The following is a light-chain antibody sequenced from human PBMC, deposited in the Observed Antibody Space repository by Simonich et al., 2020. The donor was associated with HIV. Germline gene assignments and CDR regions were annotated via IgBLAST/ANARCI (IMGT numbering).Light chain of an antibody. CDR1: QPISNY. CDR3: QQYYNYPLT. CDR2: GAS. J-gene: IGKJ4*01. V-gene: IGKV1-39*01. Sequence: DIQMTQSPSSLSASVGDRVTVTCRARQPISNYLNWYQQKPGKAPQLLIYGASILQSGVPSRFSGRRSGTDFTLAISWLQSEDFATYYCQQYYNYPLTFGGGTKVEIK.